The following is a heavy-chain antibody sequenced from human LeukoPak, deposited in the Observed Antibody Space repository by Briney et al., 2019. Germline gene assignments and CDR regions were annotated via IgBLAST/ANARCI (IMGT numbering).Heavy chain of an antibody. V-gene: IGHV3-53*01. Sequence: GGSLRLSCAASGFTVSSNYMSWVRQAPGKGLEWVSVIYSGGSTYYADSVKGRFTISRDNSKNTLYLQMNSLRAEDTAVYYCARDRVDSDAFDIWGQGTMVTVSS. D-gene: IGHD5-24*01. J-gene: IGHJ3*02. CDR2: IYSGGST. CDR3: ARDRVDSDAFDI. CDR1: GFTVSSNY.